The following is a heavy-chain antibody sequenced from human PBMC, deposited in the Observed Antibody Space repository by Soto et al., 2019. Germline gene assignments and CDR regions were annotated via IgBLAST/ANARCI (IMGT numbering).Heavy chain of an antibody. D-gene: IGHD1-1*01. J-gene: IGHJ4*02. Sequence: QVHLVQSGAEVKKPGASVKVSCKASGYTFTSYGITWVRQAPGQGLEWMGWISAHNGNTDYAQKLQGRVIVTRDTAAGTAYMELRSLRSHDAAVYYCARGRYGDYWGQGALVTVSS. V-gene: IGHV1-18*01. CDR2: ISAHNGNT. CDR3: ARGRYGDY. CDR1: GYTFTSYG.